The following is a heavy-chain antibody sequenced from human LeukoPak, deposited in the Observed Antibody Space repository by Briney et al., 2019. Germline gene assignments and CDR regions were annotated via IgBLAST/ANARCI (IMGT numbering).Heavy chain of an antibody. J-gene: IGHJ6*02. CDR1: GFIFSSYW. Sequence: GGSLRLSCAASGFIFSSYWMSWVRQAPGKGLEWVANIKQDGSENYYVDSVKGRFTISRDNAKNSLFLQMNSLRAEDTAVYYCARLLRGARFHGMDVWGQGTTVTVSS. V-gene: IGHV3-7*03. CDR2: IKQDGSEN. CDR3: ARLLRGARFHGMDV. D-gene: IGHD6-6*01.